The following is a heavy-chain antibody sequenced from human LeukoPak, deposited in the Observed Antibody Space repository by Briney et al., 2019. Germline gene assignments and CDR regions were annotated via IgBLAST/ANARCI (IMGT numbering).Heavy chain of an antibody. J-gene: IGHJ4*02. CDR2: ISTYYGNT. CDR1: GYTFTTYG. D-gene: IGHD1-26*01. V-gene: IGHV1-18*01. Sequence: ASVKVSCKASGYTFTTYGINWVRQAPGQGLEWMGWISTYYGNTNYAQKLQGRVTMTRDTSTSTAYMELRSLRSDDTAVYYCARDAGSGSYPLDYWGQGTLVTVSS. CDR3: ARDAGSGSYPLDY.